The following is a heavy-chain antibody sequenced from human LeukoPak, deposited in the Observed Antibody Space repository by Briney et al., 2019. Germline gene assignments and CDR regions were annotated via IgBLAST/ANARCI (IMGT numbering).Heavy chain of an antibody. Sequence: PGGSLTLSCAASGFTFSSYGMHWVRQAPGQGLGWDSYISSSSSTIYYEDSVKGRFTISTVNAKNTLYLQMNSLRAEDTAVYYCARDRDDFWSGYPKVFDPWGQGTLVTVSS. V-gene: IGHV3-48*01. D-gene: IGHD3-3*01. CDR1: GFTFSSYG. CDR2: ISSSSSTI. J-gene: IGHJ5*02. CDR3: ARDRDDFWSGYPKVFDP.